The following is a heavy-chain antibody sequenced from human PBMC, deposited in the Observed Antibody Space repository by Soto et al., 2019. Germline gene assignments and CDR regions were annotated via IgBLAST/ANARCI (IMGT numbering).Heavy chain of an antibody. CDR1: GFTFSSYA. J-gene: IGHJ3*02. CDR3: ARATSGWYKDAFDI. CDR2: ISYDGSNK. D-gene: IGHD6-19*01. Sequence: QVQLVESGGGVVQPGRSLRLSCAASGFTFSSYAMHWVRQAPGKGLEWVEVISYDGSNKYYADSVKGRFTISRDNSKNTLYLQMNSLRPEDTAVYYCARATSGWYKDAFDIWGQGTMVTVSS. V-gene: IGHV3-30-3*01.